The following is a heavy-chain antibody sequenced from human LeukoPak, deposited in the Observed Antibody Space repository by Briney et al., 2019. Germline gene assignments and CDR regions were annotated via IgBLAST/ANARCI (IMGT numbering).Heavy chain of an antibody. CDR2: INHSGST. Sequence: SETLSLTCAVYGGSFSGYYWSWIRQPPGKGLEWVGEINHSGSTNYNPSLKRRVTISVDTSKNQFSLKLTSVTAAKTAVYYCARHPSHHLTGTTRGNNAFDIWGQGTMVTVSS. V-gene: IGHV4-34*01. CDR1: GGSFSGYY. D-gene: IGHD1-14*01. CDR3: ARHPSHHLTGTTRGNNAFDI. J-gene: IGHJ3*02.